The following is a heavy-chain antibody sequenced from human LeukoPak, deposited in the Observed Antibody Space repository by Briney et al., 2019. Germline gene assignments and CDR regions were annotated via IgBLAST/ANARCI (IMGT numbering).Heavy chain of an antibody. CDR2: INHIGST. CDR1: GGSFSGYY. V-gene: IGHV4-34*01. D-gene: IGHD3-10*01. CDR3: ARVGRWFGELVGYYYYYGMDV. Sequence: SETLSLTCAVYGGSFSGYYWSWIRQPPGKGLEWIGEINHIGSTNYNPSLKSRVTISVDTSKNQSSLKLSSVTAADTAVYYCARVGRWFGELVGYYYYYGMDVWGKGTTVTVSS. J-gene: IGHJ6*04.